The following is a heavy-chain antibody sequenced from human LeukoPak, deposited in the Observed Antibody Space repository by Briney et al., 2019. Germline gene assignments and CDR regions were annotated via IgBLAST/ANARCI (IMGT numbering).Heavy chain of an antibody. CDR2: ISYDGSNK. V-gene: IGHV3-30*18. CDR3: AKEDDLEWLVY. J-gene: IGHJ4*02. CDR1: GFTFSSYG. Sequence: HPGGSLRLSCAASGFTFSSYGMHWVRQAPGKGLEWVAVISYDGSNKYYADSVKGRFTISRDNSKNTLCLQMNSLRAEDTAVYYCAKEDDLEWLVYWGQGTLVTVSS. D-gene: IGHD3-3*01.